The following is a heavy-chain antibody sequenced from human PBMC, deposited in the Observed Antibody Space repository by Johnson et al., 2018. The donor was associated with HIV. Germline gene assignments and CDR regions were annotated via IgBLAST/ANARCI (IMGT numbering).Heavy chain of an antibody. D-gene: IGHD6-13*01. CDR1: GFTFSSYA. Sequence: VQLVESGGGLVQPGGSLRLSCAASGFTFSSYAMSWVRQAPGKGLEWVSAISGSGGSTYYADSVKGRFTISRDNSKNTLYLQMNSLRAEDTAVYYCASSNVVGYSNCPDAFDIWGQGTMVTVSS. CDR3: ASSNVVGYSNCPDAFDI. V-gene: IGHV3-23*04. CDR2: ISGSGGST. J-gene: IGHJ3*02.